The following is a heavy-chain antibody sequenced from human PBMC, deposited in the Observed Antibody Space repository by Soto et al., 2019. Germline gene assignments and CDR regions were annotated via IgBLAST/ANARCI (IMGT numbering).Heavy chain of an antibody. J-gene: IGHJ1*01. CDR3: VLMFSSTSPLAEYFLQ. V-gene: IGHV2-5*02. CDR2: IYWADDK. D-gene: IGHD2-2*01. CDR1: GFSLSTSGVG. Sequence: QITLKESGPTLVKPTQPLTLTCTFSGFSLSTSGVGVGWIRQPPGKALEWRALIYWADDKRYSPSLKSRLTITEDTSKPQVVLTMSNMDPVDTATYFCVLMFSSTSPLAEYFLQWGQGTLVTVSS.